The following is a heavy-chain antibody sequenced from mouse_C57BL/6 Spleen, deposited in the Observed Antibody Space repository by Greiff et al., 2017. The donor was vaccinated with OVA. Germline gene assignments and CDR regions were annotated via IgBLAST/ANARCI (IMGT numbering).Heavy chain of an antibody. CDR3: ARSLYDYAWFAY. J-gene: IGHJ3*01. V-gene: IGHV1-80*01. D-gene: IGHD2-4*01. CDR1: GYAFSSYW. Sequence: QVQLQQSGAELVKPGASVKISCKASGYAFSSYWMNCVKQRPGKGLEWIGQIYPGDGDTNYNGKFKGKATLTADKSSSTAYMQLSSLTSEDSAVYFCARSLYDYAWFAYWGQGTLVTVSA. CDR2: IYPGDGDT.